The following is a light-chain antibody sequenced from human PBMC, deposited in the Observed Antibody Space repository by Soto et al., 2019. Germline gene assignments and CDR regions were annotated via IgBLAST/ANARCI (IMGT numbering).Light chain of an antibody. J-gene: IGLJ2*01. CDR2: ANN. V-gene: IGLV1-40*01. Sequence: QSVLTQPRSVSGAPGQRVTISCTGTNSSIGAGYAVHWYQQLPGTAPKLLIYANNIRPSGVPDRFSGSKSGTSASLAITGLQAEDEAYYYCHSYDISLSASVFGGGTKVTVL. CDR1: NSSIGAGYA. CDR3: HSYDISLSASV.